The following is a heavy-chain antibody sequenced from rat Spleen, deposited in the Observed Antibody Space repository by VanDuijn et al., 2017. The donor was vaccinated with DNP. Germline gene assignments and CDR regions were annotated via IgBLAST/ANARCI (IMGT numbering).Heavy chain of an antibody. CDR2: IIYDGTRT. V-gene: IGHV5S10*01. CDR1: GFTFSDYN. CDR3: ALLQWSAHFTLGA. J-gene: IGHJ4*01. D-gene: IGHD1-1*01. Sequence: EVQLVESGGGLVQPGRSLKLSCAASGFTFSDYNMAWVRQAPEKGLEWVATIIYDGTRTYYRDSVKGRFTISRDNAEATLYLQMDSLRSEDTATYYWALLQWSAHFTLGAWGQGTSVTVSS.